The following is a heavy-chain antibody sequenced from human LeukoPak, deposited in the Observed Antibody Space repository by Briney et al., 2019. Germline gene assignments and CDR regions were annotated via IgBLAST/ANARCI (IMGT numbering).Heavy chain of an antibody. Sequence: GRSLRLSCAASGFTFDDYAMHWVRQASGKGLEWVSGISWNSGSIGYADSVKGRFTISRDNAKNSLYLQMNSLRAEDTALYYCAKSTYYDILTGYSRGYFDYWGQGTLVTVSS. V-gene: IGHV3-9*01. J-gene: IGHJ4*02. CDR3: AKSTYYDILTGYSRGYFDY. CDR2: ISWNSGSI. D-gene: IGHD3-9*01. CDR1: GFTFDDYA.